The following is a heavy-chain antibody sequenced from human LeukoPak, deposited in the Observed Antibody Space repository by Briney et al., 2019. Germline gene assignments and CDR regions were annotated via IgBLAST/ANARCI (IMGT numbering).Heavy chain of an antibody. CDR2: ISWNSGSI. CDR1: GFTFDDYA. V-gene: IGHV3-9*01. CDR3: AKDRVRGYYYGMDV. D-gene: IGHD3-10*01. Sequence: GGSLRRSFAASGFTFDDYAMRWVRQAPGKGLEWVSGISWNSGSIGYADSVKGRFTISRDNAKNSLYLQMNSLRAEDTALYYCAKDRVRGYYYGMDVWGQGTTVTVSS. J-gene: IGHJ6*02.